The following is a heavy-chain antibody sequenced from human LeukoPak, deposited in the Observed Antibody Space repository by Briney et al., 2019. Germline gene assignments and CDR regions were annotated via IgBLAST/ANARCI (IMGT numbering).Heavy chain of an antibody. J-gene: IGHJ4*02. D-gene: IGHD1-1*01. CDR1: GGSLTGYY. CDR2: INHRGSA. Sequence: SETLSLTCAVSGGSLTGYYGTWIRQPPGKGLEWIGEINHRGSANYNPSLKSRVTLSVDTSNNQISLRLNFVTAAHTAVYYCGRQNWNEADPIQWGEGSLVIVSS. V-gene: IGHV4-34*01. CDR3: GRQNWNEADPIQ.